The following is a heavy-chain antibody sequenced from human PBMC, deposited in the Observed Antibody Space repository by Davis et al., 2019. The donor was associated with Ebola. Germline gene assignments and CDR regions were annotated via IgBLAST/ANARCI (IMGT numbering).Heavy chain of an antibody. CDR3: ARGDGSGSYLGYYYYYYSMDV. CDR2: ISYDGRHN. CDR1: GFTFSTYA. V-gene: IGHV3-30*04. D-gene: IGHD3-10*01. Sequence: GESLKISCVASGFTFSTYAMHWVRQAPGKGLEWVAIISYDGRHNYFAASVKGRFTISRDNSKTTLYLEMKSLRAQDTAAYYCARGDGSGSYLGYYYYYYSMDVWGHGTTVTVSS. J-gene: IGHJ6*02.